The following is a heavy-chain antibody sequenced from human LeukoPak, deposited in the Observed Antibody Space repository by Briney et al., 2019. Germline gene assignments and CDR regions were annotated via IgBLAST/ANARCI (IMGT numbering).Heavy chain of an antibody. D-gene: IGHD3-16*01. CDR1: GCVFSIYT. CDR2: ISGSGNGFSI. J-gene: IGHJ4*02. Sequence: GGSLRLSCSASGCVFSIYTAYWVRKTPGKGPEYVSTISGSGNGFSIYYADSVKGRFTISRDDSKSILYLQMNGLRSEDTAVYYCVKDFGRVRGTPDSWGQGTLVTVSS. CDR3: VKDFGRVRGTPDS. V-gene: IGHV3-64D*06.